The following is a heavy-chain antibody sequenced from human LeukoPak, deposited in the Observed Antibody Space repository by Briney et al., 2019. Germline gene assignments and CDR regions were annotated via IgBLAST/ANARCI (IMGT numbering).Heavy chain of an antibody. CDR1: GGSISSGGYY. CDR2: IYYSGST. V-gene: IGHV4-31*03. Sequence: SETLSLTCTVSGGSISSGGYYWSWIRQHPGKGLEWIGYIYYSGSTYYNPSLKSRVTISVDTSKNQFSLKLSSVTAADTAVYYCARSAPGVVIKFFGYWGQGTLVTVSS. D-gene: IGHD3-3*01. CDR3: ARSAPGVVIKFFGY. J-gene: IGHJ4*02.